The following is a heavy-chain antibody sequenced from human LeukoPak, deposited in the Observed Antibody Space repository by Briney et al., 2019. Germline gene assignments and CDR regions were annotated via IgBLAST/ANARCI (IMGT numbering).Heavy chain of an antibody. V-gene: IGHV3-33*01. CDR3: AGGLTYYDSWSGYSPFDY. D-gene: IGHD3-3*01. CDR1: GFTFSSYG. J-gene: IGHJ4*02. Sequence: GRSLRLSCAASGFTFSSYGMHWVRQAPGKGLEWVAVIWYDGSNKYYADSVKGRFTISRDNSKNTLYLQVNSLRAEDTAVYYCAGGLTYYDSWSGYSPFDYWGQVTLVTVSS. CDR2: IWYDGSNK.